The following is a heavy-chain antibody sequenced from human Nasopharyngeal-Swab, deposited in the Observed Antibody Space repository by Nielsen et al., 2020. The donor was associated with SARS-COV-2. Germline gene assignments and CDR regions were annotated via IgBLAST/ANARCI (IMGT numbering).Heavy chain of an antibody. D-gene: IGHD1-26*01. CDR1: GFTFSSYG. CDR2: ISYDGSNK. J-gene: IGHJ4*02. CDR3: AKDLVGATPLDY. V-gene: IGHV3-30*18. Sequence: GGSLRLSCAASGFTFSSYGMHWVRQAPGKGLEWVAVISYDGSNKYYADSVKGRFTISRDKSKDTLYLQMNSRRAEDTAVYYCAKDLVGATPLDYWGQGTLVTVSS.